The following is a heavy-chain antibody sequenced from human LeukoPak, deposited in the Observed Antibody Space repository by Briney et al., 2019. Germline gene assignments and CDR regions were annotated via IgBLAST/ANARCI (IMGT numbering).Heavy chain of an antibody. CDR2: ISGSSSYI. V-gene: IGHV3-21*04. J-gene: IGHJ4*02. D-gene: IGHD3-22*01. CDR3: ARSYDSSGPPDLYFDY. Sequence: GGSLRLSCAASGFTFSSYSMNWVRQAPGKGLEWVSSISGSSSYIYYADSVKGRFTISRDNAKNSLYLQMNSLRAEDTAVYYCARSYDSSGPPDLYFDYWGQGTLVTVSS. CDR1: GFTFSSYS.